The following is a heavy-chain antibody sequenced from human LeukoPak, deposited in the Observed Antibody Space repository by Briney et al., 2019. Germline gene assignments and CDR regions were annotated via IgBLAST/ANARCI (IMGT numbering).Heavy chain of an antibody. Sequence: GGSLRLSCAASGFTFSSYSMNWVRQAPGKGLEWVSSISSSSSYIYYADSVKGRFTISRDNAKNSLYLQMNSLRAEDTAVYYCARWPGVYGSGRPPYYFDYWGQGTLVTVSS. CDR1: GFTFSSYS. CDR2: ISSSSSYI. J-gene: IGHJ4*02. CDR3: ARWPGVYGSGRPPYYFDY. D-gene: IGHD3-10*01. V-gene: IGHV3-21*01.